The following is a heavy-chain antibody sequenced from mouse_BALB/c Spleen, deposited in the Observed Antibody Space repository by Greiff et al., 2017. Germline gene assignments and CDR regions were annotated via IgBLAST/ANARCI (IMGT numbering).Heavy chain of an antibody. V-gene: IGHV2-2-2*01. CDR3: VRPDYYGSSYGFAY. CDR1: GFSLTSYG. D-gene: IGHD1-1*01. CDR2: IWSGGST. J-gene: IGHJ3*01. Sequence: QVQLKESGPGLVQPSQSLSITCTVSGFSLTSYGVHWVRQSPGKGLEWLGVIWSGGSTDYNAAFISRLSISKDNSKSQVFFKMNSLQADDTAIYYCVRPDYYGSSYGFAYWGQGTLVTVSA.